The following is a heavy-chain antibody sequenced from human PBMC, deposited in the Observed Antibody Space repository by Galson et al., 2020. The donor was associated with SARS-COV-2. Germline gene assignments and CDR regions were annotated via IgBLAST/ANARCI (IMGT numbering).Heavy chain of an antibody. CDR3: ARDRISAPDDFDD. CDR1: GYSFTGYY. D-gene: IGHD6-13*01. CDR2: VNPNTRDM. J-gene: IGHJ4*02. V-gene: IGHV1-2*02. Sequence: ASVKVSCQASGYSFTGYYIHWVRQAPGEGLEWIGWVNPNTRDMKYNKKFQERVSMTRDTSISTAYMELSRLTSDDTAVYYCARDRISAPDDFDDWGQGTLVTVSS.